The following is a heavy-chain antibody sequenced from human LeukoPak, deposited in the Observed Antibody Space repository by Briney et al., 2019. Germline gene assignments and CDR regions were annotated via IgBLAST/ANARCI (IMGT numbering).Heavy chain of an antibody. CDR2: IYYSGST. CDR1: GGSISSSSYY. Sequence: SETLSLTCTVSGGSISSSSYYWGWIRQPPGKGLEWIGSIYYSGSTYYNPSLKSRVTISVDTSKNQFSLKLSSVTAADTAVYYCASPSRYYYDSSGYQSDYWGQGTLVTVSS. D-gene: IGHD3-22*01. J-gene: IGHJ4*02. CDR3: ASPSRYYYDSSGYQSDY. V-gene: IGHV4-39*01.